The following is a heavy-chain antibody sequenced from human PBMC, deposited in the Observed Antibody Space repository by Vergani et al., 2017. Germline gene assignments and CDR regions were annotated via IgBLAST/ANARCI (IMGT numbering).Heavy chain of an antibody. CDR2: INHSGST. CDR3: ARVGYGDYYGMDV. Sequence: QVQLQQWGAGLLKPSETLSLTCAVYGGSFSGYYWSWIRQPPGKGLEWIGEINHSGSTNYNPSLKSRVPISVDTSKNQFSLKLSSVTAADTAVYYCARVGYGDYYGMDVWGQGTTVTVSS. CDR1: GGSFSGYY. V-gene: IGHV4-34*01. D-gene: IGHD4-17*01. J-gene: IGHJ6*02.